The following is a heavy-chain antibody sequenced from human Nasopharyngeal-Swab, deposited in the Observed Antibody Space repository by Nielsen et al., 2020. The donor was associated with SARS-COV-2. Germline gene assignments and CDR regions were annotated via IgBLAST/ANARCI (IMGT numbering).Heavy chain of an antibody. CDR1: GFTFSSYS. Sequence: GESLKISCAASGFTFSSYSMNWVRQAPGKGLEWVSYISSSSSTIYYADSVKGRFTISRDNAKNSLYLQMNSLRAEDTAVYYCAKEGTTVVTPEAGLTDGMDVWGQGTTVTVSS. J-gene: IGHJ6*02. V-gene: IGHV3-48*04. D-gene: IGHD4-23*01. CDR3: AKEGTTVVTPEAGLTDGMDV. CDR2: ISSSSSTI.